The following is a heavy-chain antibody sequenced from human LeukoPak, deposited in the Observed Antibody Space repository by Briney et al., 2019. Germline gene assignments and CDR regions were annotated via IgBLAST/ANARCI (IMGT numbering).Heavy chain of an antibody. J-gene: IGHJ3*02. V-gene: IGHV3-23*01. D-gene: IGHD2-2*01. Sequence: PGGPLRLSCAASGFTFSICAMSWVRQAPGKGLEWVSSIGDSGSTTYYADSVKGRFTISRDNSKNTLYLQMNSLRAEDTARYYCAKVRGSGTYAALDIWGQGTMVTVPS. CDR2: IGDSGSTT. CDR3: AKVRGSGTYAALDI. CDR1: GFTFSICA.